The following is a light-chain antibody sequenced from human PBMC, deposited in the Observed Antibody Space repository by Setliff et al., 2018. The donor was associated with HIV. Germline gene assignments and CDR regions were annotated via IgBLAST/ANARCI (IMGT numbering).Light chain of an antibody. CDR3: CSYAGTITFYV. V-gene: IGLV2-14*03. CDR2: DVS. J-gene: IGLJ1*01. CDR1: SSDIGGYNY. Sequence: QSVLTQPASVSGSPGQSITISCTGTSSDIGGYNYVSWYQQHPGKAPKLMIYDVSNRPSGVSNRFSGSRSGNTASLTISGLQAEDEADYYCCSYAGTITFYVFGTGTKV.